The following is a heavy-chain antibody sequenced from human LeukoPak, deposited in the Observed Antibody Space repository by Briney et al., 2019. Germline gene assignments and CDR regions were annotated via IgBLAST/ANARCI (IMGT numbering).Heavy chain of an antibody. J-gene: IGHJ6*02. CDR3: ARGITMVRGVIANYYYYGMDV. CDR2: INHSGST. V-gene: IGHV4-34*01. CDR1: GGSFSGYY. D-gene: IGHD3-10*01. Sequence: SETLSLTCAVYGGSFSGYYWSWIRQPPGKGLEWIGEINHSGSTNYNPSLKGRVTISVDTSKNQFSLKLSSVTAADTAVYYCARGITMVRGVIANYYYYGMDVWGQGTTVTVSS.